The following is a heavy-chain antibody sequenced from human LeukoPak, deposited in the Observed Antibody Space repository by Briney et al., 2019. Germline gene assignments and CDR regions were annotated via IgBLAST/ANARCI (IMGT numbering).Heavy chain of an antibody. V-gene: IGHV4-61*02. CDR3: AREVVSAAKYDY. CDR1: GGSISSGSYY. Sequence: SETLSLTCTVSGGSISSGSYYWSWIRQPAGKGLEWIGRIYTSGSPNYTPSLKSRVTISVDTSKNQFSLKLSSVTAADTAVYYCAREVVSAAKYDYWGQGTLVTVSS. J-gene: IGHJ4*02. CDR2: IYTSGSP. D-gene: IGHD2-2*01.